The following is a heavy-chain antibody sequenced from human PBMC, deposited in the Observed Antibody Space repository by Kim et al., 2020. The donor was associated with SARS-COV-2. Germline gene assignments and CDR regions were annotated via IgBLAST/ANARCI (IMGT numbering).Heavy chain of an antibody. J-gene: IGHJ6*02. V-gene: IGHV1-69*13. D-gene: IGHD2-15*01. CDR1: GGTFSSYA. CDR2: IIPIFGTA. CDR3: ARDQRIYYYYGMDV. Sequence: SVKVSCKASGGTFSSYAISWVRQAPGQGLEWMGGIIPIFGTANYAQKFQGRVTTTADESTSTAYMELSSLRSEDTAVYYCARDQRIYYYYGMDVWGQGTTVTVSS.